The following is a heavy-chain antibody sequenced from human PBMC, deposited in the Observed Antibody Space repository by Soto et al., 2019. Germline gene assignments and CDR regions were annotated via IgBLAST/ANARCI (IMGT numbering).Heavy chain of an antibody. CDR2: INKDGSQK. CDR1: GFTLSNYW. D-gene: IGHD7-27*01. J-gene: IGHJ4*02. CDR3: VRELGLAY. V-gene: IGHV3-7*03. Sequence: GGSLRLSCAAAGFTLSNYWTTWVRQAPGKGLEWVANINKDGSQKDYVDSVKGRFTIARDNGHNSLSLQITSLRVGDTAVYYCVRELGLAYWGQGALVTVSS.